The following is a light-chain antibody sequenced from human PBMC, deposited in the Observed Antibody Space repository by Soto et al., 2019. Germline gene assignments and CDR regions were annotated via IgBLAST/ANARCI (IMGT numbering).Light chain of an antibody. CDR2: YDS. J-gene: IGLJ3*02. V-gene: IGLV3-21*01. Sequence: SYELTQPPSVSVAPGKTASVACGGSNIGSKSVHWYQKKSGQASVLVMYYDSDRPSGIPERFSGSNSGNTATLTISRVEAGDEADYYYQVWDISSGHVVFGGGTKLTVL. CDR3: QVWDISSGHVV. CDR1: NIGSKS.